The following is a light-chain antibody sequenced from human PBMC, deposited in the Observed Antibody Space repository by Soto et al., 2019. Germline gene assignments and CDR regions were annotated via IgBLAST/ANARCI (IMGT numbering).Light chain of an antibody. CDR1: QSLSSY. CDR2: GAS. V-gene: IGKV3-20*01. Sequence: EIVLTQSPGTLSLSPGERATLSYRASQSLSSYLAWYQQKPGQAPRLLIYGASSRATGIPDRFSGSGSGTDFTLTISRLEPEDFAVYYCQQYRSSPSFGQGTKVEIK. J-gene: IGKJ1*01. CDR3: QQYRSSPS.